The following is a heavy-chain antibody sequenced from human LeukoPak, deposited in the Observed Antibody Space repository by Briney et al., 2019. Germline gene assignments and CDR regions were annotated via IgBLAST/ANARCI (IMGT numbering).Heavy chain of an antibody. J-gene: IGHJ4*02. CDR2: INSDGSST. CDR3: ARGSYYYDSSGYSPFDY. CDR1: GFTFSSYW. D-gene: IGHD3-22*01. Sequence: GGSLRLSCAASGFTFSSYWMHWVRQAPGKGLVWVSRINSDGSSTSYADSVKGRFTISRDNAKNTLYLQMNSLRAEDTAVYYCARGSYYYDSSGYSPFDYWGQGTLVTVSS. V-gene: IGHV3-74*01.